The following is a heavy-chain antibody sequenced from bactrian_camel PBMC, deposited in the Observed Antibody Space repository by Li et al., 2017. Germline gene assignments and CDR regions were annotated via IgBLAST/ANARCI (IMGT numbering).Heavy chain of an antibody. D-gene: IGHD2*01. Sequence: QVQLVESGGGSVQPGGSLRLSCAGSGFTFRYSDYCLGWFRQALGREREAVAVVARDGSTTYSDSVEGRFTISRETAKNTVYLQMNNLKPEDTAMYYCAGDMRVGACSGGFLRSADFNYWGQGTQVTVS. CDR1: GFTFRYSD. CDR3: AGDMRVGACSGGFLRSADFNY. J-gene: IGHJ6*01. CDR2: VARDGST. V-gene: IGHV3S53*01.